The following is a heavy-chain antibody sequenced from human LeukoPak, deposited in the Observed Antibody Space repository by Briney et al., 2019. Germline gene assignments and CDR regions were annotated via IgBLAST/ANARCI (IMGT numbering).Heavy chain of an antibody. CDR3: ARDRSMSGWYIDL. CDR2: IWYDGSNK. J-gene: IGHJ2*01. CDR1: GITLSNYG. Sequence: AGGSLRLSCAVSGITLSNYGMSWVRQAPGKGLEWVAVIWYDGSNKYYPDSVQGRFTISRDNSKNTLYLQVNSLRAEDTAVYYCARDRSMSGWYIDLWGRGTLVTVSS. V-gene: IGHV3-33*08. D-gene: IGHD2/OR15-2a*01.